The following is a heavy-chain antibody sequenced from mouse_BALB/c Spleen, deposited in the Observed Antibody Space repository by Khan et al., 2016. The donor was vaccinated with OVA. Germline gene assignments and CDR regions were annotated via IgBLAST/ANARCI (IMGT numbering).Heavy chain of an antibody. CDR1: GYSFTNYD. CDR3: ARGDSVKFDS. CDR2: IFPGNGNI. Sequence: QVQLKESGTELLKPGTSVKLSCKASGYSFTNYDINWVRQRPEQGLEWIGWIFPGNGNIQYNEKFKDKVTLTIDKSSSTAYMRLSRLTYEDSGVYFCARGDSVKFDSWGQGTILTVSS. V-gene: IGHV1-75*01. D-gene: IGHD3-3*01. J-gene: IGHJ2*01.